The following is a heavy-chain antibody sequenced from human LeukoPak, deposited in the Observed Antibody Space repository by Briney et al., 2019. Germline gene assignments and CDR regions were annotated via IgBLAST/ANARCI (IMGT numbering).Heavy chain of an antibody. J-gene: IGHJ4*02. CDR3: ARALSAMVADN. CDR2: ISGSGAGT. D-gene: IGHD5-18*01. CDR1: GFTFSSYA. Sequence: GGSLRLSCAASGFTFSSYAMSWVRQAPGRGLECVSVISGSGAGTYYADSVKGRFTISRDNSKNTLYLQMNSLRAEDTALYYCARALSAMVADNWGQGTLVTVSS. V-gene: IGHV3-23*01.